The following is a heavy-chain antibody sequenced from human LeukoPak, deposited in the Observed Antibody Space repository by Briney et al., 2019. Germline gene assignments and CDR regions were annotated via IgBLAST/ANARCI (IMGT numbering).Heavy chain of an antibody. Sequence: PGGSLRLSCAASGFIFTNYAMSWVRQAPGKGLEWVSVVTNGGGNTYYTDSVKGRFTISRDNAKNSLYLQMNSLRAEDTAVYYCARDVGLGYCSGGSCQNNWFDPWGQGTLVTVSS. CDR1: GFIFTNYA. J-gene: IGHJ5*02. CDR3: ARDVGLGYCSGGSCQNNWFDP. D-gene: IGHD2-15*01. CDR2: VTNGGGNT. V-gene: IGHV3-23*01.